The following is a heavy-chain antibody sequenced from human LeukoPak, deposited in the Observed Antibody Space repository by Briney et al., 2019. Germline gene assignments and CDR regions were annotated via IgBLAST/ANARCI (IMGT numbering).Heavy chain of an antibody. Sequence: SETLSLTCSVHDGSFSGHFWSWVRQPPGKGLEWIAELKHSGGTNYNPSLKSRVTISVDTSKNQFSLKLTSVTAADAAVYYCARLRLDAAALEYWGLGTLVTVSP. CDR3: ARLRLDAAALEY. V-gene: IGHV4-34*01. CDR1: DGSFSGHF. D-gene: IGHD6-13*01. J-gene: IGHJ4*02. CDR2: LKHSGGT.